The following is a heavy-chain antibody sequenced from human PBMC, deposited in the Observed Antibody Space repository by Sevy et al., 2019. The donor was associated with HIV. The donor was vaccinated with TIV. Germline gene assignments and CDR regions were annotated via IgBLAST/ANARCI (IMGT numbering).Heavy chain of an antibody. CDR1: GFKFDDYA. D-gene: IGHD3-9*01. CDR3: AKDLRRGDILTGYLNY. CDR2: ITWDGGHT. Sequence: GGSLRLSCTASGFKFDDYAMHWVRQPPGKGLEWVSGITWDGGHTGYAASVKGRFIISRANTKGPFYLQMNSLRAEDTAFYYCAKDLRRGDILTGYLNYWGQGILVTVSS. V-gene: IGHV3-9*01. J-gene: IGHJ4*02.